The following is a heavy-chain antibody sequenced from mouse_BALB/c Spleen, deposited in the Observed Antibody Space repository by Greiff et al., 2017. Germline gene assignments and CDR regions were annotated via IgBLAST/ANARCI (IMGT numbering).Heavy chain of an antibody. J-gene: IGHJ4*01. CDR1: GYTFTDYA. Sequence: QVQLKESGAELVRPGVSVKISCKGSGYTFTDYAMHWVKQSHAKSLEWIGVISTYYGDASYNQKVKGKATMTVDKSSSTAYMELARLTSEDSAIYYCARNYGSSYRGYAMDYWGQGTSVTVSS. CDR3: ARNYGSSYRGYAMDY. D-gene: IGHD1-1*01. V-gene: IGHV1S137*01. CDR2: ISTYYGDA.